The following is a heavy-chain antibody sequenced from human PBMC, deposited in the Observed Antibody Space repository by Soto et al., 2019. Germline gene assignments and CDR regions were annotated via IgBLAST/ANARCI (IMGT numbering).Heavy chain of an antibody. J-gene: IGHJ4*02. D-gene: IGHD6-19*01. V-gene: IGHV1-18*04. CDR3: ARDSTLKYISGWYGTFDY. CDR2: ISAYNGNT. CDR1: GYTFTSYG. Sequence: QVQLVQSGAEVKKPGASVKVSCKASGYTFTSYGISWVRQAPGQGLEWMGWISAYNGNTNYAQKLQGRVTMTTDTSTSTAYMELRSMRSDDTAVYYCARDSTLKYISGWYGTFDYCGQGTMVTVSS.